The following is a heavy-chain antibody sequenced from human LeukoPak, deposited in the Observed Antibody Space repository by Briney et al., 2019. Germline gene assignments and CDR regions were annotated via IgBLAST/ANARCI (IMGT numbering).Heavy chain of an antibody. CDR1: GYTFTDYY. CDR2: INPNDGDT. V-gene: IGHV1-2*02. J-gene: IGHJ4*02. D-gene: IGHD2-2*01. Sequence: GASVKVSCKASGYTFTDYYMHWVRQAPGQGFEWMGWINPNDGDTNYAQKFQGRVTMTGDTSISTAHMEVSRLRSDDTAVYYCARANFLYRSSSTCLFDYWGQGTLVTVSS. CDR3: ARANFLYRSSSTCLFDY.